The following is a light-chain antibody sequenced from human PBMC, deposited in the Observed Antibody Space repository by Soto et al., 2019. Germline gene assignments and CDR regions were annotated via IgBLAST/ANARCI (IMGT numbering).Light chain of an antibody. J-gene: IGKJ1*01. CDR2: AAS. CDR3: LQDYDYSWT. V-gene: IGKV1-6*01. Sequence: AIQMTQSPSSLSASVGDRVTITCRASQGIRSYLSWYQQKPGKAPKLLIYAASSLQSGVPSRFSGSGSGTDFTLTIISLQPEDFATYYCLQDYDYSWTFGQGTKVEIK. CDR1: QGIRSY.